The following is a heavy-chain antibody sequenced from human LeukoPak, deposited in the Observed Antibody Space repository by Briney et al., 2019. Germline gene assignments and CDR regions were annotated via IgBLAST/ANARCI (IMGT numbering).Heavy chain of an antibody. CDR3: ARDNWGFDY. CDR1: GFTFSTYG. Sequence: GGSLRLSCAASGFTFSTYGMHWVRQAPGKGLEWVAVIWYDGSNKYYADSAKGRFTISRDNFNNTLYLQMNSLRAEDTAVYYCARDNWGFDYWGQGTLVTVSS. V-gene: IGHV3-33*01. D-gene: IGHD7-27*01. CDR2: IWYDGSNK. J-gene: IGHJ4*02.